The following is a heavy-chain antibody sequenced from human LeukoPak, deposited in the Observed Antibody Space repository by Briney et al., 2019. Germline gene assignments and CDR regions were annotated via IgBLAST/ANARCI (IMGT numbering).Heavy chain of an antibody. CDR2: INSDGSST. CDR3: ATGSGYSYGETFDY. D-gene: IGHD5-18*01. Sequence: GGSLRLSCAASGFTFSSYWMHWVRQAPGKGLVWVSRINSDGSSTSYADSVKGRFTISRDNAKNTLYLQMNSLRAEDTAVYYCATGSGYSYGETFDYWGQGTLVTVSS. CDR1: GFTFSSYW. V-gene: IGHV3-74*01. J-gene: IGHJ4*02.